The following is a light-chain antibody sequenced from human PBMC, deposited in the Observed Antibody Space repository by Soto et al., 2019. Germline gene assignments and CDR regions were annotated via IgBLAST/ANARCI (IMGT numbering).Light chain of an antibody. Sequence: DIQMTQSPSTLSASVGDRVTISCRASQDISTFLAWYQHKPGKAPKLLIYDASTLQTGVPSRFRGSGFGTEFTLTISGLQPDDFATYYCQLHDDYSHATFGQGNK. J-gene: IGKJ2*01. CDR2: DAS. CDR1: QDISTF. CDR3: QLHDDYSHAT. V-gene: IGKV1-5*01.